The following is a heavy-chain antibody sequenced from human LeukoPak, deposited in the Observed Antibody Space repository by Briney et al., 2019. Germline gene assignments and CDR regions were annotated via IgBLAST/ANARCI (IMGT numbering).Heavy chain of an antibody. CDR1: GGSFSGYY. V-gene: IGHV4-34*01. D-gene: IGHD6-19*01. CDR3: ARGKPDGKRSAWYGYWYFDM. Sequence: PSQTLSLTCGLDGGSFSGYYWTWIRQPPGKGLEWIGEMNENGSTKKNPSLESRVTISVDPSKNHFSLTLNSVTAADTAFYYCARGKPDGKRSAWYGYWYFDMWGRGTLVTVSS. J-gene: IGHJ2*01. CDR2: MNENGST.